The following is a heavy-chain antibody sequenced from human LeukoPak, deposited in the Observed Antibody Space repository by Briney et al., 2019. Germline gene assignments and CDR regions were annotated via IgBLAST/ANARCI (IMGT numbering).Heavy chain of an antibody. V-gene: IGHV3-30*19. D-gene: IGHD1-26*01. CDR1: GFTFSSYG. CDR3: ARPSGHSGSYYWSY. Sequence: GRSLRLSCAASGFTFSSYGMHWVRQAPGKGLEWVAVISYDGSNKYYADSVKGRFTISRDNSKNTLYLQMNSLRAEDTAVYYCARPSGHSGSYYWSYWGQGTLVTVSS. CDR2: ISYDGSNK. J-gene: IGHJ4*02.